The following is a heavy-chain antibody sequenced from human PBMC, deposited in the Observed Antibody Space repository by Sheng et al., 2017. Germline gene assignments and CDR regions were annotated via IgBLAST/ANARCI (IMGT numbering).Heavy chain of an antibody. D-gene: IGHD1-7*01. J-gene: IGHJ4*02. CDR3: ARGRAGVPGTGTITLFDY. Sequence: QVQLQQWGAGLLKPSETLSLTCAVYGGSFSGYFWSWIRQPPREGGVEWIGVKYNHSRSTNYNPSLKSRVDISVDTSKKQFSLRLNSVTAADTAVYYCARGRAGVPGTGTITLFDYWGQGTRGHRLL. V-gene: IGHV4-34*01. CDR2: KYNHSRST. CDR1: GGSFSGYF.